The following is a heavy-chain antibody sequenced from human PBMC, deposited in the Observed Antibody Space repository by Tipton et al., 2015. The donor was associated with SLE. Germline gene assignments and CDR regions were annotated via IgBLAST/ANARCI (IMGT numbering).Heavy chain of an antibody. CDR1: GGSISSSSYY. Sequence: TLSLTCTVSGGSISSSSYYWGWIRQPPGKGLEWIGSIYYSGSSYYNPSLKSRVTISVDTSKNQFSLKLSSVTAADTAVYYCARARRDYGSGSSYYFDYWGQGTLVTVSS. CDR2: IYYSGSS. V-gene: IGHV4-39*07. D-gene: IGHD3-10*01. J-gene: IGHJ4*02. CDR3: ARARRDYGSGSSYYFDY.